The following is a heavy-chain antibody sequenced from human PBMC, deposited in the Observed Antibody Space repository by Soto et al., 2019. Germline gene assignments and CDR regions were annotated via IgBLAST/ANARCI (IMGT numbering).Heavy chain of an antibody. CDR3: AKGLSTSHYDFWSGYHDAFDI. CDR2: ISWNSGSI. D-gene: IGHD3-3*01. J-gene: IGHJ3*02. Sequence: GGSLRLSCAASGFTFDDYAMHWVRQAPGKGLEWVSGISWNSGSIGYADSVKGRFTISRDNAKNSLYLQMNSLRAEDTALYYCAKGLSTSHYDFWSGYHDAFDIWGQGTMVTVSS. V-gene: IGHV3-9*01. CDR1: GFTFDDYA.